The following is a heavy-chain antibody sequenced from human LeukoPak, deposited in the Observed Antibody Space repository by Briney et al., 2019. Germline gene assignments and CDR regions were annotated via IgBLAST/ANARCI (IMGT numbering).Heavy chain of an antibody. CDR1: GFTVSSNY. J-gene: IGHJ4*02. Sequence: PGGSLRLSCAASGFTVSSNYMSWVRQAPGKGLEWVSVIYSGGSTYYADSVKGRFTISRDNSKNTLYLQMNSLRAEDTAVYYCARALYFKIAAAGYYFDYWGQGTLVTVSS. V-gene: IGHV3-66*01. CDR2: IYSGGST. D-gene: IGHD6-13*01. CDR3: ARALYFKIAAAGYYFDY.